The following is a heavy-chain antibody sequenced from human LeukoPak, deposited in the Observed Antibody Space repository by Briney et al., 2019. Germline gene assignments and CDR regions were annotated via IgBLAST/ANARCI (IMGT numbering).Heavy chain of an antibody. D-gene: IGHD3-22*01. CDR3: AKAYYDSSVGAFDI. CDR1: RLVFSSYT. V-gene: IGHV3-21*04. J-gene: IGHJ3*02. Sequence: GGSLRLSCAASRLVFSSYTMNWVRQAPRKGLEWISSISSSSGSIHYTDSVKGRFTISRDNAKNSVFLQMNSLRAEDMALYYCAKAYYDSSVGAFDIWGQGTMVTVSS. CDR2: ISSSSGSI.